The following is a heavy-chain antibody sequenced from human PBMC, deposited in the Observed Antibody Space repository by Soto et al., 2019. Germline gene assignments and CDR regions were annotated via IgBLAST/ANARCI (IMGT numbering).Heavy chain of an antibody. Sequence: GGSLRLSCAASGFTVSSNYMSWVRQAPGKGLEWVSVIYSGGSTYYADSVKGRFTISRDNSKNTLYLQMNSLRAEDTAVYYCARDDRNSYYGDYDYYYYYYMDVWGKGTTVTVSS. CDR3: ARDDRNSYYGDYDYYYYYYMDV. CDR1: GFTVSSNY. J-gene: IGHJ6*03. CDR2: IYSGGST. V-gene: IGHV3-66*01. D-gene: IGHD4-17*01.